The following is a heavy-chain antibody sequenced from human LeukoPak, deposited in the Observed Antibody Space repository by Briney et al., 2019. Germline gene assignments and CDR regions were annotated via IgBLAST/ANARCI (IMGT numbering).Heavy chain of an antibody. D-gene: IGHD5-18*01. J-gene: IGHJ4*02. CDR3: ARDRGYSYGIGYFDY. CDR2: IRYDGSNK. CDR1: GFTFSSYG. V-gene: IGHV3-30*02. Sequence: GGSLRLSCAASGFTFSSYGMHWVRQAPGKGPEWVAFIRYDGSNKYYADSVKGRFTISRDNAKNSLYLQMNSLRAEDTAVYYCARDRGYSYGIGYFDYWGQGTLVTVSS.